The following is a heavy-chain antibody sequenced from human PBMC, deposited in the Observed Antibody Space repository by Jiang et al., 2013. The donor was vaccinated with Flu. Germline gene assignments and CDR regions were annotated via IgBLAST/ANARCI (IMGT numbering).Heavy chain of an antibody. J-gene: IGHJ5*02. CDR1: GASISSYY. CDR3: ARAEQWKGWFDP. Sequence: VQLVESGPGLVKPSETLSLTCTVSGASISSYYWTWIRQPPGKGLEWIGYNNGRTEYNPSLKSRVTISIDTSKKQFSLKLSSVTAADTAVYYCARAEQWKGWFDPWGQGTLVTVSS. CDR2: NNGRT. V-gene: IGHV4-59*01. D-gene: IGHD1-1*01.